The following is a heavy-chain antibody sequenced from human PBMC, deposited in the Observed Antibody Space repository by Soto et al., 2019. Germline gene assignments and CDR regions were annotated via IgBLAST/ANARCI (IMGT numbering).Heavy chain of an antibody. CDR2: SSSSGSMI. J-gene: IGHJ4*02. D-gene: IGHD5-18*01. CDR1: GFTFSDYY. CDR3: NSAVDY. V-gene: IGHV3-11*01. Sequence: PGGSLRLSCAASGFTFSDYYMSWLRQAPGKGLEWVSYSSSSGSMIYYAASVKGRFTISRDNAKNSLYLQMNSLRAEDTAVYYCNSAVDYWGQGTLVTVSS.